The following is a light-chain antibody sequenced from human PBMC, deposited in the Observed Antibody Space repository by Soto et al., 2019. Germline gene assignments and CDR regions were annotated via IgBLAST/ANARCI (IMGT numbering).Light chain of an antibody. V-gene: IGKV2-30*01. J-gene: IGKJ1*01. CDR3: RQVIHWPWT. Sequence: DVVMTQSPLSLPVTLGQPASISCRSSQSLVYRDGNTYLNWFQQRTGQAPRRLIYQVSNRDSGVPDRFSGSGAATDFSLKISRVEAEDVGVYYCRQVIHWPWTFGQGTKVEIK. CDR2: QVS. CDR1: QSLVYRDGNTY.